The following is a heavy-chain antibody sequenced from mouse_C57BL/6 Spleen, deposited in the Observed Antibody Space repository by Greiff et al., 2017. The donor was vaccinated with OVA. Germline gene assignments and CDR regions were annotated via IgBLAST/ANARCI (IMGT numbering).Heavy chain of an antibody. CDR1: GYSFTDYN. J-gene: IGHJ4*01. CDR3: ARNGEKYGYDGYYAMDY. CDR2: INPNYGTT. V-gene: IGHV1-39*01. Sequence: EVKLQESGPELVKPGASVKISCKASGYSFTDYNMNWVKQSNGKSLEWIGVINPNYGTTSYNQKFKGKATLTVDQSSSTAYMQLNSLTSEDSAVYYCARNGEKYGYDGYYAMDYWGQGTSVTVSS. D-gene: IGHD2-2*01.